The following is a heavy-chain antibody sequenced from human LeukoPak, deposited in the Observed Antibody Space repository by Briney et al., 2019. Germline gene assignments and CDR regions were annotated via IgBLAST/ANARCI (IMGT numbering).Heavy chain of an antibody. V-gene: IGHV5-51*01. D-gene: IGHD4-23*01. CDR1: GYRFVTFW. Sequence: GEALNISCKCSGYRFVTFWIGWARQMPGKGLDWIGLLYPGDSDTRNSPPFQGQDALSADKSISTAYLQWSSLKAADTAMYYCATLFTNSDDYWGQGTLVTVSS. CDR2: LYPGDSDT. J-gene: IGHJ4*02. CDR3: ATLFTNSDDY.